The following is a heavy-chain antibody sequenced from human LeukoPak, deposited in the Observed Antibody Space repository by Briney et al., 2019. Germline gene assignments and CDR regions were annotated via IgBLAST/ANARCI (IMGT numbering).Heavy chain of an antibody. CDR1: GGSISSYY. J-gene: IGHJ4*01. V-gene: IGHV4-59*01. CDR2: IYYSGST. CDR3: ARVDPDSSSTLEVFDY. Sequence: PSGTLSLTCTVSGGSISSYYWGWIRQPPGKGLEWIGYIYYSGSTNYNPSLKSRVTISVDTSKNQFSLKLSSVTAADTAVYYCARVDPDSSSTLEVFDYWGQGTLVTVSS. D-gene: IGHD6-6*01.